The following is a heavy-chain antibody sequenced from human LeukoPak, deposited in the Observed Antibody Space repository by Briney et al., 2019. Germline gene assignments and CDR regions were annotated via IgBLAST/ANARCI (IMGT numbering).Heavy chain of an antibody. CDR1: GFTFSSYE. D-gene: IGHD6-25*01. Sequence: PGGSLRLSCAASGFTFSSYEMNWVRQAPGKGLEWVSYISTSGNTRYYADSVKGRFTISRDNAKNSLYLQMNSLRAEDTAVYYCARSLAAGFDIWGQGTMVTVSS. CDR3: ARSLAAGFDI. V-gene: IGHV3-48*03. J-gene: IGHJ3*02. CDR2: ISTSGNTR.